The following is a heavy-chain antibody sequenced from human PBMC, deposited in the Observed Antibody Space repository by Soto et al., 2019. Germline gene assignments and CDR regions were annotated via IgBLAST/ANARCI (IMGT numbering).Heavy chain of an antibody. CDR2: IWYDGSNK. CDR1: GFTFSSYG. J-gene: IGHJ6*02. D-gene: IGHD6-6*01. Sequence: GGSLRLSCAASGFTFSSYGMHWVRQAPGKGLEWVAVIWYDGSNKYYADSVKGRFTISRDNSKNTLYLQMNSLRAEDTAVYYCARDSYSSSHGVGHYYYGMDVWGQGTTVTVSS. V-gene: IGHV3-33*01. CDR3: ARDSYSSSHGVGHYYYGMDV.